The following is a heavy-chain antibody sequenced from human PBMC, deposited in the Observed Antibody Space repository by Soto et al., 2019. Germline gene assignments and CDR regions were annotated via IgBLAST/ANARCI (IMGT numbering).Heavy chain of an antibody. V-gene: IGHV1-69*13. CDR3: ASQNYLDNWFDP. D-gene: IGHD1-7*01. J-gene: IGHJ5*02. CDR2: IIPIFGTA. Sequence: SVKVSCKASGGTFSSYAISWVRQAPGQGLEWMGGIIPIFGTANYAQKFQGRVTITADASTSTAYLELSSLRSEDTAVYYCASQNYLDNWFDPWGQGTLVTVSS. CDR1: GGTFSSYA.